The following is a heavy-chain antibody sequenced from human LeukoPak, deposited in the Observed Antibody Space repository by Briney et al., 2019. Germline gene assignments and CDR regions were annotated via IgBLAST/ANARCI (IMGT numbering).Heavy chain of an antibody. CDR1: GGSISSGGYY. V-gene: IGHV4-31*03. CDR2: IYYSGST. Sequence: SETLSLTCTVSGGSISSGGYYWSWIRQHPGKGLEWIGYIYYSGSTYYNPSLKSRVTISVDTSKNQFSLKLGSVTAADTAVYYCARDQDYSNPAIWGQGTMVTVSS. J-gene: IGHJ3*02. CDR3: ARDQDYSNPAI. D-gene: IGHD3-10*01.